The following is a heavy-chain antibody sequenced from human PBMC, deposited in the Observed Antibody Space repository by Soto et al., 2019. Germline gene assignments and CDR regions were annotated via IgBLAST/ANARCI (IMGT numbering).Heavy chain of an antibody. Sequence: GGSLRLSCAASGFTFSSYGMHWVRQAPGKGLEWVAVIWYDGSNKYYADSVKGRFTISRDNSKNTLYLQMNSLRAEDTAVYYCARDEGDSNYYDAFDIWGQGTMVTVSS. V-gene: IGHV3-33*08. CDR3: ARDEGDSNYYDAFDI. CDR2: IWYDGSNK. D-gene: IGHD4-4*01. CDR1: GFTFSSYG. J-gene: IGHJ3*02.